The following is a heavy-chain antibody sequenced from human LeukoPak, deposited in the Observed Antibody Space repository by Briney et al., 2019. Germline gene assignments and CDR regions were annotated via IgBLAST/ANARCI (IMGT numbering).Heavy chain of an antibody. Sequence: PGGSLRLSCAASGFTFSSYSMNWVRQAPGKGLEWVSSISSSSSYIYYADSVKGRFTISRDNAKNSLYLQMNTLRAEDTAVYYCARDLPTVVTPYYFDYWGQGTLVTVSS. CDR1: GFTFSSYS. CDR3: ARDLPTVVTPYYFDY. V-gene: IGHV3-21*01. D-gene: IGHD4-23*01. CDR2: ISSSSSYI. J-gene: IGHJ4*02.